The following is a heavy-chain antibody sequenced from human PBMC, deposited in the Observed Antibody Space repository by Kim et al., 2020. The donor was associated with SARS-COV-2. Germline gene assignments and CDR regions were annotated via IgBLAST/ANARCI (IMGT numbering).Heavy chain of an antibody. D-gene: IGHD3-10*01. Sequence: YNPSLKSRVTISVDKSKNQFSLKLSSVTAADTAVYYCARGTMVRGGGVDPWGQGTLVTVSS. CDR3: ARGTMVRGGGVDP. V-gene: IGHV4-4*02. J-gene: IGHJ5*02.